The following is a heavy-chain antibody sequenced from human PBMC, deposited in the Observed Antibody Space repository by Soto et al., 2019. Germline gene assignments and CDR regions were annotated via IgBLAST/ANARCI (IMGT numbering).Heavy chain of an antibody. V-gene: IGHV4-59*01. J-gene: IGHJ4*02. CDR3: ARSVAVPGAHIDY. CDR2: VYYTGST. D-gene: IGHD6-19*01. CDR1: GGSISGSY. Sequence: SETLSLTCSVSGGSISGSYWSWIRQSPGKGLEWLGYVYYTGSTNYSPSLRSRVSISVDTSKNEFSLRLSSVTTADTAVYFCARSVAVPGAHIDYWGQGTQVTSPQ.